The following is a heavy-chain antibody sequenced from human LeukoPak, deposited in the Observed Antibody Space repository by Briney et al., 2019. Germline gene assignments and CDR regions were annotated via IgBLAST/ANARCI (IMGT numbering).Heavy chain of an antibody. V-gene: IGHV1-2*02. CDR3: ARSMINYDILTGYSMAKDY. Sequence: ASVKVSCKASGYTFTGYYMRWVRQAPGQGLEWMGWINPNSGGTNYAQKFQGRVTMTRDTSISTAYMELSRLRSDDTAVYYCARSMINYDILTGYSMAKDYWGQGTLVTVSS. CDR2: INPNSGGT. CDR1: GYTFTGYY. D-gene: IGHD3-9*01. J-gene: IGHJ4*02.